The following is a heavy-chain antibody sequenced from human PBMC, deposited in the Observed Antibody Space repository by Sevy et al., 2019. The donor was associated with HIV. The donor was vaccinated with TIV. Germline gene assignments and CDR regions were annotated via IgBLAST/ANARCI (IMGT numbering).Heavy chain of an antibody. CDR1: GGSISSSSYY. CDR3: ARGVSSSRGFYY. J-gene: IGHJ4*02. CDR2: IYYSGST. V-gene: IGHV4-39*01. D-gene: IGHD6-6*01. Sequence: SETLSLTCTVSGGSISSSSYYWGWIRQPPGKGLEWIGSIYYSGSTYYNPSLKSRVTISVDTSKNQFSLKLSSVTAADTAVYYCARGVSSSRGFYYWGQGTLVTVSS.